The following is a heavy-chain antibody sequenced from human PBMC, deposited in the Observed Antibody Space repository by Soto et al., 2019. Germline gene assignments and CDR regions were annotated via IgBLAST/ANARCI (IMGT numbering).Heavy chain of an antibody. CDR1: GYTFTSYG. V-gene: IGHV1-18*01. D-gene: IGHD2-2*01. CDR2: ITAYNGNT. CDR3: ARDHYSTFPGY. Sequence: QVQLVQSGAEVKKPGASVKVSCKASGYTFTSYGISWVRQAPGQGLEWMGWITAYNGNTNYAHNLQDGVTMPGDTSTSTAYMELRSLRSDDTAVYYCARDHYSTFPGYWGQGTLVTVSS. J-gene: IGHJ4*02.